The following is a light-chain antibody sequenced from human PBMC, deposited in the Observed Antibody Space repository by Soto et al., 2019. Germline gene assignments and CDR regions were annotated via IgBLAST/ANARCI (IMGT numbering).Light chain of an antibody. CDR2: RAS. CDR1: QSVSSSY. CDR3: QQSGT. Sequence: EIVLTQSPGTLSLSPGERATLSCRASQSVSSSYLAWYQHKPGQAPRLLIYRASNRAAGIPDRFSGSGSGTAFTLTISRLEPEDFAVYYCQQSGTFGQGTKVEIK. J-gene: IGKJ1*01. V-gene: IGKV3-20*01.